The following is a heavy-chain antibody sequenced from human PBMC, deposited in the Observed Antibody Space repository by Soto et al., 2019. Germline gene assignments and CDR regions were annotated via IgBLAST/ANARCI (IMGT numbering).Heavy chain of an antibody. D-gene: IGHD3-10*01. CDR3: ARVSETMVRGVIGAFDI. CDR2: ISAYNGNT. J-gene: IGHJ3*02. V-gene: IGHV1-18*01. Sequence: VASVKVSCKASGYTFTSYGISWVRQAPGQGLEWMGWISAYNGNTNYAQKLQGRVTMTTDTSTSTAYMELRSLRSDDTAVHYCARVSETMVRGVIGAFDIWGQGTMVTVSS. CDR1: GYTFTSYG.